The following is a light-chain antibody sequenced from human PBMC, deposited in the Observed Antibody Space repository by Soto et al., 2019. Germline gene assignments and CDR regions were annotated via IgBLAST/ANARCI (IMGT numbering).Light chain of an antibody. V-gene: IGLV2-14*01. Sequence: QSVLTQPASVSGSPGQSITISCTGTSSDVGGYNYVSWYQQHPGKAPKLMIYEVSNRPSGVSNRFSGSKSGNTASLTISGLQAEDEADYYCCSYAGSSTFRNAFGTGTKVTVL. CDR3: CSYAGSSTFRNA. CDR2: EVS. CDR1: SSDVGGYNY. J-gene: IGLJ1*01.